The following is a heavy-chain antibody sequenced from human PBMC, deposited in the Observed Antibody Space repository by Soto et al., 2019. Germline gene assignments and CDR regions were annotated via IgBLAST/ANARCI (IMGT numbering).Heavy chain of an antibody. J-gene: IGHJ6*02. Sequence: PSETLSLTCTVSDGSIGSDYWSWIRQPPGKGLEWLGNIDYIGNTNYNPSLKSRVTMSIDTSKNRFSLKLASVTTADTAVYYCARDYYGSGSYYNGYYYGMDVWGQGTTVTVSS. V-gene: IGHV4-59*01. CDR2: IDYIGNT. CDR1: DGSIGSDY. D-gene: IGHD3-10*01. CDR3: ARDYYGSGSYYNGYYYGMDV.